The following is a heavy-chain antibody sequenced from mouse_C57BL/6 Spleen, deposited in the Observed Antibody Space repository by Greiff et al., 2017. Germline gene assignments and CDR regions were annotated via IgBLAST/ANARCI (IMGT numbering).Heavy chain of an antibody. CDR3: ARYGALVNFFAY. D-gene: IGHD2-2*01. J-gene: IGHJ3*01. Sequence: DVKLVESGGGLVQPGGSLSLSCAASGFTFTDYYMSWVRQPPGKALEWLGFIRNKANVYTTQYSATVKVPFTISRDNYQSILYLQINALRAEDIATYYCARYGALVNFFAYWGQGTLVTVSA. CDR2: IRNKANVYTT. V-gene: IGHV7-3*01. CDR1: GFTFTDYY.